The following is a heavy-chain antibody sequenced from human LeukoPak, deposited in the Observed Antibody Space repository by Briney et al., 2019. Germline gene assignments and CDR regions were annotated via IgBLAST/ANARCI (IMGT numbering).Heavy chain of an antibody. CDR3: ARGLRHMIVDDY. CDR1: GGSFSGYY. J-gene: IGHJ4*02. Sequence: SSETLSLTCAVYGGSFSGYYWSWIRQPPGKGLEWIGEINHSGSTNYNPSLKSRVTISVDTSKNQFSLKLSSVTAADTAVYYCARGLRHMIVDDYWGQGTLVTVSS. V-gene: IGHV4-34*01. CDR2: INHSGST. D-gene: IGHD3-22*01.